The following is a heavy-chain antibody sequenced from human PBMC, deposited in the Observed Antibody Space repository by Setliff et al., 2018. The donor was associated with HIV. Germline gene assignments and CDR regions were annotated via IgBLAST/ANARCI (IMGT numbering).Heavy chain of an antibody. V-gene: IGHV1-2*06. Sequence: ASVKVSCKASGYTFTGYYIHWVRQAPGQGLEWMGRINPNSGGTNYAQKFQGRVTMTRDTSISTAYMELSSLGSDDTAVYYCARRRTDSVSWYDSEFDPWGQGTLVTVSS. CDR1: GYTFTGYY. CDR2: INPNSGGT. J-gene: IGHJ5*02. D-gene: IGHD6-13*01. CDR3: ARRRTDSVSWYDSEFDP.